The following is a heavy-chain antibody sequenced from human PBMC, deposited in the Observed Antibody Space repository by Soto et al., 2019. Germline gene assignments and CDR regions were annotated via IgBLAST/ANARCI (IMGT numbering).Heavy chain of an antibody. J-gene: IGHJ5*02. Sequence: QVQLVQSGAEVKKPGSSVKVSCKASGGTFSSYAISWVRQDPGQGLEWMGGIIPIFGTANYAQKFQGRVTITADKSTSTAYMELSSLRSEDTAVYYCAREVVVAARHWFDPWGQGPLVTVSS. CDR2: IIPIFGTA. D-gene: IGHD2-15*01. CDR3: AREVVVAARHWFDP. CDR1: GGTFSSYA. V-gene: IGHV1-69*06.